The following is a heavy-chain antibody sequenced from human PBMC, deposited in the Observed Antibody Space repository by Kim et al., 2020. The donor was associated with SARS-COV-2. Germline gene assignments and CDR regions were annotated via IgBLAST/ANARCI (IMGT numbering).Heavy chain of an antibody. V-gene: IGHV4-39*01. CDR1: GGSIISSSYY. CDR3: ARHTVLGVRYFDWQPNNWFDP. J-gene: IGHJ5*02. D-gene: IGHD3-9*01. CDR2: IYYSGST. Sequence: SETLSLTCTVSGGSIISSSYYWGWIRQPPGKGLEWIGSIYYSGSTYYNPSLKSRVTISVDTSKNQFSLKLSSVTAADTAVYYCARHTVLGVRYFDWQPNNWFDPWGQGTLVAVSS.